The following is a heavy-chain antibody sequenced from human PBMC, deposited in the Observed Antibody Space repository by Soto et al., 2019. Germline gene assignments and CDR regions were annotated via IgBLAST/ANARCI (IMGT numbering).Heavy chain of an antibody. V-gene: IGHV4-31*11. D-gene: IGHD3-22*01. CDR3: ASVITTSLWFDP. CDR2: IYYSGST. J-gene: IGHJ5*02. CDR1: GGSFSGYY. Sequence: SETLSLTCAVYGGSFSGYYWSWIRQHPGKGLEWIGYIYYSGSTYYNPSLKSRVTISVDTSKNQFSLKLSSVTAADTAVYYCASVITTSLWFDPWGQGTLVTVSS.